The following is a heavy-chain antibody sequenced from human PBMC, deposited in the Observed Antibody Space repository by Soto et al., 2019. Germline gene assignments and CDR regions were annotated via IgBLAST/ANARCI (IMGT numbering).Heavy chain of an antibody. J-gene: IGHJ3*02. D-gene: IGHD2-15*01. CDR3: ARRRGGFDI. Sequence: QLQLQESGSGLVKPSQTLSLTCVVSGGSISGAGYSWSWIRQTPGKGLEWIAYIYNSGSTYYNPSLKSRVTISVDRSRNQFSLKLSSVNAADTAVYYCARRRGGFDIWGQGAMVTVSS. CDR2: IYNSGST. V-gene: IGHV4-30-2*01. CDR1: GGSISGAGYS.